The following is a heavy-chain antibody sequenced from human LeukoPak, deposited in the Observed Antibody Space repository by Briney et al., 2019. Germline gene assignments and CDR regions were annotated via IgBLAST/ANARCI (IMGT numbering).Heavy chain of an antibody. J-gene: IGHJ4*02. Sequence: GGSLRLSCTPSGFTFGSYEMHWVRQAPGKGLEWVSYISSSGKTIYYADSTKGRFTVSRDNAKNSLYLQMNSLRAEDTAVYYCATTSIAAAVPGCFDYWGQGTLVTVFS. CDR3: ATTSIAAAVPGCFDY. V-gene: IGHV3-48*03. CDR2: ISSSGKTI. D-gene: IGHD6-13*01. CDR1: GFTFGSYE.